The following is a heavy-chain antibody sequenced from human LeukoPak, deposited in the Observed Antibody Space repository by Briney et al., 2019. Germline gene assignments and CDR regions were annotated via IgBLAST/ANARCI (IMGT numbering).Heavy chain of an antibody. D-gene: IGHD1-1*01. CDR3: ARLEGGYSWIDP. J-gene: IGHJ5*02. CDR2: IYYTGST. CDR1: GGSISSSSYY. Sequence: SETLSLTCTVSGGSISSSSYYWGWIRQPPGKGLEWIVTIYYTGSTYDNPSLKSRVTISVDTSRNQFSLKLSSVTAAGTAVYYCARLEGGYSWIDPWGQGTLVTVSS. V-gene: IGHV4-39*01.